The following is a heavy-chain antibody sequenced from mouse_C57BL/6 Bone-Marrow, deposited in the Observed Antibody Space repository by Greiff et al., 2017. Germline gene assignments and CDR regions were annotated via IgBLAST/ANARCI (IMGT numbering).Heavy chain of an antibody. Sequence: EVQLQQSGAELVRPGASVKLSCTASGFNFKDDYMHWVKQRPEQGLEWIGWIDPENGDTEYASKFQGKATITADTSSNTAYLQLSSLTSEDTAVYYCTTGVAFAYWGQGTLVTVSA. CDR3: TTGVAFAY. V-gene: IGHV14-4*01. J-gene: IGHJ3*01. CDR1: GFNFKDDY. CDR2: IDPENGDT. D-gene: IGHD1-1*02.